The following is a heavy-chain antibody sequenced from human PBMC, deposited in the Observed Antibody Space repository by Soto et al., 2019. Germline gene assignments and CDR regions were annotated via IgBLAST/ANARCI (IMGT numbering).Heavy chain of an antibody. Sequence: ASVKVSCKTSGDTFTGYFMHWVRQAPGQGLEWMGWINPNSGDTKYAEKFQGRVTMTRDTSTSTAYMELSRLRSDDMAVYYCAILKKYYDSSGPFDYWSQGTL. CDR1: GDTFTGYF. CDR3: AILKKYYDSSGPFDY. J-gene: IGHJ4*02. D-gene: IGHD3-22*01. V-gene: IGHV1-2*02. CDR2: INPNSGDT.